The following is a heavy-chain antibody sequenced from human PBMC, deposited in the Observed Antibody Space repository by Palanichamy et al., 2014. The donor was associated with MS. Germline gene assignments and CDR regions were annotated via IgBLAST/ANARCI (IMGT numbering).Heavy chain of an antibody. V-gene: IGHV2-5*01. CDR1: GFSLSTSGVG. Sequence: QITXKESGPTLAKPTQTLTLTCTFSGFSLSTSGVGVGWIRQPPGKALEWLALIYWNDDKRYSPSLRSRLTITKDTSKSQVVLTMTNMDPVDTATYYCAHIARYYYDSSGYPDYWGQGTLVTVSS. CDR2: IYWNDDK. J-gene: IGHJ4*02. CDR3: AHIARYYYDSSGYPDY. D-gene: IGHD3-22*01.